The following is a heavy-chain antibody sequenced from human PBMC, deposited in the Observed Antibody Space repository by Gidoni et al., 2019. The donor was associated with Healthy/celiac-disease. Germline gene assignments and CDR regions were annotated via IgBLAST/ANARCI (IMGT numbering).Heavy chain of an antibody. CDR1: GFAFDDYA. D-gene: IGHD6-6*01. J-gene: IGHJ2*01. CDR2: ISWNSGSI. CDR3: AKYGEYSSSSIWYFDL. V-gene: IGHV3-9*01. Sequence: EVQLVESGGGLVQPGRSLRLSCAASGFAFDDYAMHWVRQAPGKGLEWVSGISWNSGSIGYADSVKGRFTISRDNAKNSLYLQMNSLRAEDTALYYCAKYGEYSSSSIWYFDLWGRGTLVTVSS.